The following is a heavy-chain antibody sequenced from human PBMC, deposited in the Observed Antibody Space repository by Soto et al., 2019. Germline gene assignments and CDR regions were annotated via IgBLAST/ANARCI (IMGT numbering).Heavy chain of an antibody. J-gene: IGHJ4*02. CDR1: GYTFPSYY. CDR2: INPSGGST. CDR3: ATEDYGDYVHYY. V-gene: IGHV1-46*01. Sequence: ASVKVSFKASGYTFPSYYMHCVRQAPGQGLEWMGIINPSGGSTSYAQKFQGRVTMTRDTSTSTVYMELSSLRSEDTAVYYCATEDYGDYVHYYWGQGTLVTVSS. D-gene: IGHD4-17*01.